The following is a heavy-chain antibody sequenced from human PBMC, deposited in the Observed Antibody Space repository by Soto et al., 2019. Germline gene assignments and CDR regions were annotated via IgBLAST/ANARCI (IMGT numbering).Heavy chain of an antibody. CDR1: GYIFTAYS. J-gene: IGHJ1*01. Sequence: QVQLVQSGAEVKKPGASVKVSCKASGYIFTAYSMHWVRQAPGQGLEWMGVVNPSGGSTNYAQKFQGRITMTRDTSTSTVYMDLSSLTSEDTAVYYCAREENCSDGICYSEYFQRLCQATLVTVSS. CDR2: VNPSGGST. V-gene: IGHV1-46*01. D-gene: IGHD2-15*01. CDR3: AREENCSDGICYSEYFQR.